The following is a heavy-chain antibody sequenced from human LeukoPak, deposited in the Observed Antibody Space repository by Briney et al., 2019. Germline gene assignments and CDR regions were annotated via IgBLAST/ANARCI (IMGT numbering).Heavy chain of an antibody. D-gene: IGHD5-18*01. CDR3: ARVVRAWIQLYQLDY. J-gene: IGHJ4*02. CDR2: INPNSGGT. CDR1: GYTFTGYY. Sequence: ASVKVSCKASGYTFTGYYMHWVRQAPGQGLEWMGWINPNSGGTNYAQKFQGRVTMTRDTSISTAYMELGRLRSDDTAVYYCARVVRAWIQLYQLDYWGQGTLVTVSS. V-gene: IGHV1-2*02.